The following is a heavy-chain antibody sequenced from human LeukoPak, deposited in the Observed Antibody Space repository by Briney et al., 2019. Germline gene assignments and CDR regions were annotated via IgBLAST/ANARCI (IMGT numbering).Heavy chain of an antibody. V-gene: IGHV3-30*04. CDR1: GFTFSSYA. Sequence: PGGSLRLSCAASGFTFSSYAMHWVRQAPGKGLEWVAVISYDGSNKYYADSVKGRFTISRDNSKSTLYLQMNSLRAEDTAVFYCARGGHQWLVQPYGLDVWGQGTTVTVSS. J-gene: IGHJ6*02. D-gene: IGHD6-19*01. CDR2: ISYDGSNK. CDR3: ARGGHQWLVQPYGLDV.